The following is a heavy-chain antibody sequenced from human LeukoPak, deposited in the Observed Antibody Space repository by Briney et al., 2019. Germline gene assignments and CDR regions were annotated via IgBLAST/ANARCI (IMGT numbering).Heavy chain of an antibody. Sequence: SETLSLTCAVYGGSFSGYYWSWIRQPPGKGLEWIGEINHSGSTNYNPSLKSRVTISVDTSKNQFSLKLSSVTAADTAVYYRARGRGITMVRGVIPRPRYFDLWGRGTLVTVSS. V-gene: IGHV4-34*01. CDR2: INHSGST. J-gene: IGHJ2*01. D-gene: IGHD3-10*01. CDR1: GGSFSGYY. CDR3: ARGRGITMVRGVIPRPRYFDL.